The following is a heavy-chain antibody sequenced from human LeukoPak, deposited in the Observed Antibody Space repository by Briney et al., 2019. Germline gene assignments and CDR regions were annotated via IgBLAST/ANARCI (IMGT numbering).Heavy chain of an antibody. CDR1: GFMFNNYW. Sequence: GGSLRLSCAASGFMFNNYWMTWVRQAPGKGLEWVTVISYDGSNKYYADSVKGRFTISRDNSKNTLYLQMNSLRAEDTAVYYCARDGRSGSNYGRVDYWGQGTLVTVSS. D-gene: IGHD1-26*01. CDR3: ARDGRSGSNYGRVDY. J-gene: IGHJ4*02. V-gene: IGHV3-30*03. CDR2: ISYDGSNK.